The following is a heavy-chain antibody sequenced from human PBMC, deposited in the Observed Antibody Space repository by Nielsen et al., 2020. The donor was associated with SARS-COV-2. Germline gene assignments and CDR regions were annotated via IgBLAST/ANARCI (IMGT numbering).Heavy chain of an antibody. Sequence: GESLKISCAASGFTFSSYAMSWVRQAPGKGLEWVSAISGSGGSTYYADSVKGRFTISRDNSKNTLYLQMNSLRAEDTAVYYCARDPLGDGYNLGTPYGMDVWGQGTTVTVSS. D-gene: IGHD5-24*01. CDR2: ISGSGGST. CDR1: GFTFSSYA. J-gene: IGHJ6*02. V-gene: IGHV3-23*01. CDR3: ARDPLGDGYNLGTPYGMDV.